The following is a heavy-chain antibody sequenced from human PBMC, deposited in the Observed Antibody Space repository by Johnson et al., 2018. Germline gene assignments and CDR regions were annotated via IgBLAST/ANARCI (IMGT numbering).Heavy chain of an antibody. V-gene: IGHV4-34*01. CDR3: ARGGYHANAFDI. J-gene: IGHJ3*02. Sequence: QVQLQQWGAGLLKPSETLSLTCAVYGGSFSGYYWSWIRQPPGKGLEWIGEINHSGSTNYNPSLKSRVTISVDTSKNQFSLKLSAVTAADTAVYYCARGGYHANAFDIWGQGTMVTVSS. CDR2: INHSGST. D-gene: IGHD2-2*01. CDR1: GGSFSGYY.